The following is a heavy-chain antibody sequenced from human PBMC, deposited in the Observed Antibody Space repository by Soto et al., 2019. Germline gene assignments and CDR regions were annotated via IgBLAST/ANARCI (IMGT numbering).Heavy chain of an antibody. CDR3: AKQLPAAATAY. J-gene: IGHJ4*02. V-gene: IGHV3-23*01. Sequence: EVQLLESGGGLVQPGGSLRLSCAASGFTFSSYAMNWVRQVPGKGLEWVSTISQSGGRIYYADSLKGRFTISRDNSKNTLYLQMNSLRAEDTAVYYCAKQLPAAATAYWGQGTLVTVSS. CDR2: ISQSGGRI. CDR1: GFTFSSYA. D-gene: IGHD6-13*01.